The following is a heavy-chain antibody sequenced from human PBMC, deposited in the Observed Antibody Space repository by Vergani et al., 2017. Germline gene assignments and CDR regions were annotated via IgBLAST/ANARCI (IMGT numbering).Heavy chain of an antibody. CDR3: ARAVLWFGEPPDY. D-gene: IGHD3-10*01. J-gene: IGHJ4*02. CDR1: GGSISSGSYY. CDR2: IYYSGST. V-gene: IGHV4-61*01. Sequence: QVQLQESGPGLVKPSQTLSLTCTVSGGSISSGSYYWSWIRQPPGKGLEWIGYIYYSGSTNYNPSLKSRVTISVDTSKNQFSLKLSSVTAADTAVYYCARAVLWFGEPPDYWGQGTLVTVSS.